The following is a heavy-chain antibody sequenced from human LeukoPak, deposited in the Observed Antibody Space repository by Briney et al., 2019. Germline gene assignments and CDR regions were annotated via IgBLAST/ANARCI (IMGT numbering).Heavy chain of an antibody. Sequence: GGSLRLSCAASGFTFSSYSMNWVRQAPGKGLEWVSSISSSSSYIYYADSVKGRFTISRDNAKNSLYLQVNSLRAEDTAVYYCATRGYSYGHTDWFDPWGQGTLVTVSS. V-gene: IGHV3-21*01. CDR2: ISSSSSYI. CDR3: ATRGYSYGHTDWFDP. CDR1: GFTFSSYS. J-gene: IGHJ5*02. D-gene: IGHD5-18*01.